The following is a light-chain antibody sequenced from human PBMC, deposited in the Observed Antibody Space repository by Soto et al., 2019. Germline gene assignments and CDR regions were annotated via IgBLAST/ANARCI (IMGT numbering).Light chain of an antibody. Sequence: DIPMTQSPSSLSASVGDRVTITCRASQGIRNDLGWYQQKPGKAPKLLIYKASTLKSGVPSRFSGSGSGTEFTLTISCLQSEDFATYYCQQYYSYPITFGQGTRLEIK. V-gene: IGKV1-17*01. CDR2: KAS. J-gene: IGKJ5*01. CDR1: QGIRND. CDR3: QQYYSYPIT.